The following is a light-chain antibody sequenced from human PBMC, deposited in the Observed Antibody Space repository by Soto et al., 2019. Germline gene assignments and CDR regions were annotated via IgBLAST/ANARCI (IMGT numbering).Light chain of an antibody. CDR2: DAS. CDR1: QSISSW. J-gene: IGKJ1*01. CDR3: QQYNSYSWT. Sequence: DIQMTQSPSTLSASVGDRVTITCRASQSISSWLAWYQQKPGKAPKLLIYDASSLESGVPSRFSGSGSGTEITLTISSLQPDDFATYYCQQYNSYSWTFGQWTKVEIK. V-gene: IGKV1-5*01.